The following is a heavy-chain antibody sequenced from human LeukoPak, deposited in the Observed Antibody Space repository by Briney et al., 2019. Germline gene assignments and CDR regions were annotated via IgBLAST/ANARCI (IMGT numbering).Heavy chain of an antibody. CDR3: WPIVVITSARAFDI. Sequence: PGGSLRLSCAASGFTVSSNYMSWVRQAPGKGLEWVSVIYSRDSTYYADSVKGRFTISRDNSKNMLYLQMNSLRAEDTAVYYCWPIVVITSARAFDIWGQGTMVTVSS. CDR2: IYSRDST. D-gene: IGHD3-22*01. V-gene: IGHV3-66*01. J-gene: IGHJ3*02. CDR1: GFTVSSNY.